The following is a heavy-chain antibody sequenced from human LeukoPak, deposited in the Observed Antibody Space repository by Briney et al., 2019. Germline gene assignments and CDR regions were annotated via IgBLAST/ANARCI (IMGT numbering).Heavy chain of an antibody. CDR2: IYYSGTT. CDR3: ARHGILGSITYPLDF. CDR1: GGSISSYY. Sequence: SETLSLTCTASGGSISSYYWSWIRQAPGKGLEWIGNIYYSGTTNYSPSLKSRVTISVDTSKNQFSLKLTSVTAADTAVYYCARHGILGSITYPLDFWGQGTLVTVSS. J-gene: IGHJ4*02. D-gene: IGHD3-16*01. V-gene: IGHV4-59*08.